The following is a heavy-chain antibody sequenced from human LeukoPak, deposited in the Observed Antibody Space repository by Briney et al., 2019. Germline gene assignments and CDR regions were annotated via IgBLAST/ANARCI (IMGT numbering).Heavy chain of an antibody. CDR2: LYYSGST. J-gene: IGHJ4*02. CDR1: GVSISSGGYY. V-gene: IGHV4-31*03. D-gene: IGHD3-10*01. CDR3: AREGYEPPYGSGIDY. Sequence: SQTLSLTCTVSGVSISSGGYYWSWIRQHPGKGLEWIGYLYYSGSTYYNPSLKSRVTISVDTSKNQSSLKLSSVTAADTAVYYCAREGYEPPYGSGIDYWGQGTLVTVSS.